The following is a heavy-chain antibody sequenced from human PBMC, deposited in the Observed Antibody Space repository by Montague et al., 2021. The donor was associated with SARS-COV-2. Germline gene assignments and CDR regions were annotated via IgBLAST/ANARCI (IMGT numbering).Heavy chain of an antibody. D-gene: IGHD3-22*01. V-gene: IGHV4-34*01. J-gene: IGHJ4*02. CDR1: GGSFSGYY. Sequence: ETLSLTCAVYGGSFSGYYWSWIRQPPGKGLEWIGEINQSGSTNYNPSLKSRVTLSVDTSKEQSSLKLSSLTAADTAVYYCARVAGGYYHDSSAYFDYWGQGSLVTVSS. CDR3: ARVAGGYYHDSSAYFDY. CDR2: INQSGST.